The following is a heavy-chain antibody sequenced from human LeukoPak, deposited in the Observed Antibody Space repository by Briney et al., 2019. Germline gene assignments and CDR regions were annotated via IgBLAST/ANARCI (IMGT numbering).Heavy chain of an antibody. J-gene: IGHJ4*02. CDR1: GFTFDDYA. D-gene: IGHD3-3*01. CDR3: ARAAGITLFGMAPRYLDF. V-gene: IGHV3-9*01. CDR2: ISWNSGSI. Sequence: GRSLRLSCAASGFTFDDYAIHWVRQVPGKGLEWVSGISWNSGSIGYADSVKGRFTISRDDAKSSLYLQMNSLRTEDTALYYCARAAGITLFGMAPRYLDFWGQGTLVTVSS.